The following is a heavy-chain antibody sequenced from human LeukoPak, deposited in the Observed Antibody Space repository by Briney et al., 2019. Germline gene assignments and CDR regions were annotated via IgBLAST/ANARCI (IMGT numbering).Heavy chain of an antibody. Sequence: SQTLSLTCTVSGGSISSGSYYWSWIRQPAGKGLEWIGRIYTSGSTNYNPSLKSRVTISVDTSKNQFSLKLSSVTAADTAVYYCAREIPTLSWYEVAFDIRGQGTMVTVSS. V-gene: IGHV4-61*02. CDR2: IYTSGST. D-gene: IGHD6-13*01. CDR1: GGSISSGSYY. J-gene: IGHJ3*02. CDR3: AREIPTLSWYEVAFDI.